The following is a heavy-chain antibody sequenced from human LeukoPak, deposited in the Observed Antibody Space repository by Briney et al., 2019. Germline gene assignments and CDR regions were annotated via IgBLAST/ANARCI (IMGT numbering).Heavy chain of an antibody. CDR2: ISSSSSTI. V-gene: IGHV3-48*01. CDR3: ARRGELTPPYYSDY. Sequence: GGSLRLSCAASGFTFSSYSMNWVRQAPGKGLEWISYISSSSSTIYYADSVKGRFTISRDNAKNSLYLQMSSLRAEDTAVYYCARRGELTPPYYSDYWGKGTLVTVSS. J-gene: IGHJ4*02. D-gene: IGHD1-26*01. CDR1: GFTFSSYS.